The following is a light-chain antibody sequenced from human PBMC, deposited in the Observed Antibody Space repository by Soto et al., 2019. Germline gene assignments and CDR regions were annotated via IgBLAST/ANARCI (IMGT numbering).Light chain of an antibody. Sequence: EIVMTQSPATLSVSPGERATLSCRASQSVSSYLAWYQQKPGQAPRLLIYDASNRATGIPARFSGSGSGTDFTLTISRLEPEDFAVYYCQQYGSSQITFGQGTRLEI. CDR3: QQYGSSQIT. V-gene: IGKV3-20*01. CDR1: QSVSSY. CDR2: DAS. J-gene: IGKJ5*01.